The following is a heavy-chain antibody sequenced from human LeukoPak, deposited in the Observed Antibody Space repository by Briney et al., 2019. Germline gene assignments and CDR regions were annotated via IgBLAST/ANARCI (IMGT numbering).Heavy chain of an antibody. J-gene: IGHJ6*03. V-gene: IGHV3-66*02. CDR1: GFTVSSNC. CDR3: ARTHAYYYYYMDV. CDR2: IYSGGST. Sequence: GGSLRLSCAASGFTVSSNCMSWVRQAPGKGLEWVSVIYSGGSTYYADSVKGRFTISRDNSKNTLYLQMNSLRAEDTAVYYCARTHAYYYYYMDVWGKGTTVTVSS.